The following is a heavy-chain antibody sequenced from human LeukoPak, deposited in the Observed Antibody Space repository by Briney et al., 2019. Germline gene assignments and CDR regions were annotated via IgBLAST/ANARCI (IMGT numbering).Heavy chain of an antibody. J-gene: IGHJ4*02. V-gene: IGHV3-74*01. Sequence: GGSLRLSCAASGFTFSSYWMHWVRQAPGKGLVWVSRINSDGSSTSYADSVKGRFTISRDNAKNTLYLQMNSLRAEDTAVYYCARDLRLWFGECPFDYWGQGTLVTVSS. CDR2: INSDGSST. CDR1: GFTFSSYW. D-gene: IGHD3-10*01. CDR3: ARDLRLWFGECPFDY.